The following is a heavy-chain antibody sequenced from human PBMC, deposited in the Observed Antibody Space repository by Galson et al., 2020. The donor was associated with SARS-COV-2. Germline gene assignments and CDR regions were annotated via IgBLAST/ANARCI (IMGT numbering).Heavy chain of an antibody. D-gene: IGHD1-20*01. CDR1: GFTFSDYY. CDR2: NSSSSSYT. CDR3: ARRIPGTASYGMDV. V-gene: IGHV3-11*06. Sequence: GGSLRLSCAASGFTFSDYYMTWIRQAPGKGQEKVSNNSSSSSYTKYADSVKGRFTIFRDNAKNSLYLQMNSLRAEDTAVYYCARRIPGTASYGMDVWGQGTTVTVSS. J-gene: IGHJ6*02.